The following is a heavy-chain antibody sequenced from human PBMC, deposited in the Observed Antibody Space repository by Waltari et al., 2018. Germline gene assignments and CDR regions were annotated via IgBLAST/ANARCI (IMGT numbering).Heavy chain of an antibody. J-gene: IGHJ4*02. Sequence: QVQLRQWGAGLLKPSETLSLTCAVYGRSFSRYYWSWIRQPPGKGLEWIGEINHSGSTNYNPSLKSRVTISVDTSKNQFSLKLSSVTAADTAVYYCASGRQVLLWFGESSYYFDYWGQGTLVTVSS. CDR1: GRSFSRYY. V-gene: IGHV4-34*01. CDR3: ASGRQVLLWFGESSYYFDY. D-gene: IGHD3-10*01. CDR2: INHSGST.